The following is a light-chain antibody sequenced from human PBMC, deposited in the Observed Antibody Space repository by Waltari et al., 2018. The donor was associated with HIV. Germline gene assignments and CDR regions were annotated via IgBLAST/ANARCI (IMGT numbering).Light chain of an antibody. CDR3: SSYTSSSTLV. V-gene: IGLV2-14*01. J-gene: IGLJ2*01. CDR2: DVS. CDR1: SSHVGGYNY. Sequence: QSVLTQPASVSGSPGQSITISCTGTSSHVGGYNYVSWYQQYAGKAPKLMFYDVSNRPSGVSNRFSGSKSGNTASLTISGLQAEDEADYYCSSYTSSSTLVFGGGTKLTVL.